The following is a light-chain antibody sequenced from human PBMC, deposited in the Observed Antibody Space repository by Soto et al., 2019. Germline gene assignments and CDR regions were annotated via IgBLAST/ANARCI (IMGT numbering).Light chain of an antibody. CDR3: CSYASSDWV. CDR2: EVS. CDR1: SSDVGSYNF. Sequence: QSVLTQPASVSGSPGQSITISCTGTSSDVGSYNFVSWYQQHPGKAPKLMIYEVSKWPSGVSNRFSGSKSGNTACLTISGLQTEDEADYYCCSYASSDWVFGGGTKLTVL. V-gene: IGLV2-23*02. J-gene: IGLJ3*02.